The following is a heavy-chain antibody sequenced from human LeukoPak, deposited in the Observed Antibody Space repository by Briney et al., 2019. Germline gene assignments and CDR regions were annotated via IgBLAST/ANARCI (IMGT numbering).Heavy chain of an antibody. D-gene: IGHD5-24*01. CDR1: GFTFSSYA. CDR2: ISYDGSNK. Sequence: GGSLRLSCAASGFTFSSYAMHWVRQAPGKGLEWVAVISYDGSNKYYADSVKGRFTISRDNSKNTLYLQMNSLRAEDTAVYYCARDARGWLQLGVDYWGQGTLVTVSS. J-gene: IGHJ4*02. V-gene: IGHV3-30-3*01. CDR3: ARDARGWLQLGVDY.